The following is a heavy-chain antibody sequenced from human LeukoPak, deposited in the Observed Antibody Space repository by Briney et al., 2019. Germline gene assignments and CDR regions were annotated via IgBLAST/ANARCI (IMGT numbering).Heavy chain of an antibody. V-gene: IGHV4-39*07. CDR1: AGSISSSSYY. CDR3: AREHCSGGSCYSIYYYYYMDV. CDR2: IYYSGST. J-gene: IGHJ6*03. D-gene: IGHD2-15*01. Sequence: PSETLSLTCTVSAGSISSSSYYWGWIRQPPGKGLEWSGSIYYSGSTYYNPSLKSRVTISVDTSKNQFSLKLSSVTAADTAVYYCAREHCSGGSCYSIYYYYYMDVWGKGTTVTVSS.